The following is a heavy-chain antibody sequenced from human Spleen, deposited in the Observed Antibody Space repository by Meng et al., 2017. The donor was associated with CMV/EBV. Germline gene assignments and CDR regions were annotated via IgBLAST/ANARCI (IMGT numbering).Heavy chain of an antibody. CDR3: ARDFAYNWNYIDY. CDR1: GFTFSSYA. CDR2: ISYDGSNK. D-gene: IGHD1-20*01. J-gene: IGHJ4*02. Sequence: GESLKISCAASGFTFSSYAMHWVRQAPGKGLEWVAVISYDGSNKYYADSVKGRFTISRDNAKNSLYLQVNSLRAEDTAVYFCARDFAYNWNYIDYWGQGTLVTVSS. V-gene: IGHV3-30-3*01.